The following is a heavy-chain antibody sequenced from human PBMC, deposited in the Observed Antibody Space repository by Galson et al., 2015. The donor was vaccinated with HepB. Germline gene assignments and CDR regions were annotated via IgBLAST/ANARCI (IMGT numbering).Heavy chain of an antibody. CDR2: ISYDGSNK. V-gene: IGHV3-30-3*01. D-gene: IGHD2-2*02. J-gene: IGHJ6*02. CDR3: ARVHCSSTSCYIYYYYGMDV. CDR1: GFTFSSHA. Sequence: SLRLSCAASGFTFSSHAMHWVRQAPGKGLEWVAVISYDGSNKYYADSVKGRFTISRDNSKNTLYLQMNSLRAEDTAVYYCARVHCSSTSCYIYYYYGMDVWGQGTTVTVSS.